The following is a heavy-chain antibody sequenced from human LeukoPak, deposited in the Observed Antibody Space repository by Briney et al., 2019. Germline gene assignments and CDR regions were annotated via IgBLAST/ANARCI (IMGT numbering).Heavy chain of an antibody. CDR1: GFTFSSHA. V-gene: IGHV3-30*03. D-gene: IGHD2-8*01. CDR2: ISYDGSNK. CDR3: ARPMTLSPYAYFDY. J-gene: IGHJ4*02. Sequence: GGSLRLSCASSGFTFSSHAMSWVRQAPGKRLEWVAVISYDGSNKYYADSLKGRFTISIHNSKNTLYLQMNSLRAEDTAMYYCARPMTLSPYAYFDYWGQGTLVTGSS.